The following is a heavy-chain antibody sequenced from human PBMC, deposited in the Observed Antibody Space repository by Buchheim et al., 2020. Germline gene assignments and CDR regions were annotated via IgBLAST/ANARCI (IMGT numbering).Heavy chain of an antibody. CDR1: GGSTRSSDYY. CDR2: IYYSGTT. Sequence: QVQLQESGPGLVKPSQTLSLTCTVTGGSTRSSDYYWSWIRQHPGKGLEWIGYIYYSGTTYYNPSLKSRVTISIDTSKNQFSLKVTSVTAADTAVYYCASSEDFGDYVFDYWGQGTL. D-gene: IGHD3-16*01. CDR3: ASSEDFGDYVFDY. J-gene: IGHJ4*02. V-gene: IGHV4-31*03.